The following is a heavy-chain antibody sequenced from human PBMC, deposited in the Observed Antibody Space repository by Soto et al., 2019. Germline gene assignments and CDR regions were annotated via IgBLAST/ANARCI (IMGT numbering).Heavy chain of an antibody. D-gene: IGHD2-2*02. CDR2: ISYDGSNK. CDR1: GFTFRSYG. Sequence: GGSLRLSCAASGFTFRSYGLHWVRQAPGKGLEWVAVISYDGSNKYYADSVKGRFTISKDNSKNTLYLQMNSLRAEDTAVYYCAKLGYCSSTSCYTYYYYGMDVWGQGTTVTVSS. CDR3: AKLGYCSSTSCYTYYYYGMDV. J-gene: IGHJ6*02. V-gene: IGHV3-30*18.